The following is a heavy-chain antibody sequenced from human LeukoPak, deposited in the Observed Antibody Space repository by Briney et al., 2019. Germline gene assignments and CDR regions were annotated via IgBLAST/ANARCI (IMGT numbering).Heavy chain of an antibody. V-gene: IGHV3-48*01. Sequence: PGGSLRLSCAASGFTFSSYSMNWVRQAPGKGLEWVSYISSSSSTIYYADSVKGRFTISRDNAKNSLYLQMNSLRAEDTAVYYCARVSLSGGEHYWGQGTLVTVSS. D-gene: IGHD2-21*01. J-gene: IGHJ4*02. CDR1: GFTFSSYS. CDR3: ARVSLSGGEHY. CDR2: ISSSSSTI.